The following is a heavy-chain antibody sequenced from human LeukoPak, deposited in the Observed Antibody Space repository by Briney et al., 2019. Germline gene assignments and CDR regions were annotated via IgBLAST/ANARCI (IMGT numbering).Heavy chain of an antibody. Sequence: ASVKVSCKASGYTFTSYDINWVRQATGQGLEWMGWMNPNSGNTGYAQKFQGRVTMTRNTSISTAYIELSRLRSDDTAMYYCARGREEYCSGGSCYDYLSPFDPWGQETLVTVSS. CDR2: MNPNSGNT. CDR1: GYTFTSYD. D-gene: IGHD2-15*01. V-gene: IGHV1-8*01. CDR3: ARGREEYCSGGSCYDYLSPFDP. J-gene: IGHJ5*02.